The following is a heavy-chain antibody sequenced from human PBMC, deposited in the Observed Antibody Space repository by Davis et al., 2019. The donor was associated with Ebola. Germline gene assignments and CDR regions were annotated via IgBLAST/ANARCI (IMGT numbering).Heavy chain of an antibody. D-gene: IGHD4-17*01. CDR1: GFIVSDKY. CDR2: IYTDGRM. J-gene: IGHJ2*01. V-gene: IGHV3-53*01. CDR3: TRHVPGDFWYFDL. Sequence: GESLKISCAASGFIVSDKYMSWVRQAPGKGLEWVSVIYTDGRMYHADSVKGRFTIPRDNSKNTVYLQINSLRAEDTAMYHCTRHVPGDFWYFDLWGRGTLVTVSS.